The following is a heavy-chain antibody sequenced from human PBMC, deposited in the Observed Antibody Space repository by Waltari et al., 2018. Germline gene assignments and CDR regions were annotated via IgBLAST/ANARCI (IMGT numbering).Heavy chain of an antibody. CDR1: GFTFSSYS. D-gene: IGHD6-13*01. J-gene: IGHJ4*02. CDR2: IRSSSSYI. V-gene: IGHV3-21*01. CDR3: ARARVAAAGSYFDY. Sequence: EVQLVESGGGLVKPGGSLRLSCAASGFTFSSYSMNWVRQAPGKGMEWVSSIRSSSSYIYDADSVKGRFTISRDNAKNSLYLQMNSLRAEDTAVYYCARARVAAAGSYFDYWGQGTLVTVSS.